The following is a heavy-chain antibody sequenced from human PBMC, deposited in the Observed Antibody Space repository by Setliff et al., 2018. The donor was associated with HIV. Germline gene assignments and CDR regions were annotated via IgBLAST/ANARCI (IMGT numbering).Heavy chain of an antibody. V-gene: IGHV3-23*01. CDR3: AKYATPGPSRIFDY. CDR1: GFTFSSYA. D-gene: IGHD2-2*01. Sequence: GGSLRLSCAASGFTFSSYAMSWVRQAPGKGLEWVSAISGSGDSTYYADFVKGRFTISRDNSKNTLYLQVSSLSDEDTAAYYCAKYATPGPSRIFDYWGPGALVTVSS. J-gene: IGHJ4*02. CDR2: ISGSGDST.